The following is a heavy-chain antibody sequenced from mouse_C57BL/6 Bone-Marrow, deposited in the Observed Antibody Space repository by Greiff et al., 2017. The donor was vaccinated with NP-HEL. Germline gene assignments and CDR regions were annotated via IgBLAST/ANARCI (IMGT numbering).Heavy chain of an antibody. CDR1: GYTFTSYW. CDR2: IDPSDSYT. D-gene: IGHD1-1*01. J-gene: IGHJ2*01. CDR3: ATLLLRFPFDY. Sequence: VQLQQSGAELVKPGASVKLSCKASGYTFTSYWMQWVKQRPGQGLEWIGEIDPSDSYTNYNQKFKGKATLTVDTSSSTAYMQLSSLTSEDSAVYYCATLLLRFPFDYWGQGTTLTVSS. V-gene: IGHV1-50*01.